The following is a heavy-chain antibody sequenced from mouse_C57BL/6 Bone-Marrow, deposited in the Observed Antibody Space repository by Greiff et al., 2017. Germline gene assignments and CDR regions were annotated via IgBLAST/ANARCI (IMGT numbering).Heavy chain of an antibody. CDR2: INPSSGYT. CDR3: ARRSKLLPYVDY. J-gene: IGHJ2*01. Sequence: VQLQQSGAELARPGASVKMSCKASGYTFTSYTMHWVKQRPGQGLEWIGYINPSSGYTKYNQKFKDKATLTADKSSSTAYMQLSSLTSEDSAVYYCARRSKLLPYVDYWGQGTTLTVSS. D-gene: IGHD1-1*01. V-gene: IGHV1-4*01. CDR1: GYTFTSYT.